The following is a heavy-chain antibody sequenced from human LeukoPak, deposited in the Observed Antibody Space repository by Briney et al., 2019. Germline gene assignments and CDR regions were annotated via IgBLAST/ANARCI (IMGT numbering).Heavy chain of an antibody. Sequence: GGSLRLSCEASGFTFSSYAMHWVRQAPGKRLEWVAVISYDGSNKYYADSVKGRFTISRDNSKNTLYLQMNSLRAEDTAVYYCAKDSSSWYGYYYYGMDVWGQGTTVTVSS. J-gene: IGHJ6*02. V-gene: IGHV3-30-3*01. CDR3: AKDSSSWYGYYYYGMDV. D-gene: IGHD6-13*01. CDR2: ISYDGSNK. CDR1: GFTFSSYA.